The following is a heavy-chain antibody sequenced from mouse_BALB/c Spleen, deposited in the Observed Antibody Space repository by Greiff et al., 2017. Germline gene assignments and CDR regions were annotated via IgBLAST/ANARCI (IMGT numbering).Heavy chain of an antibody. CDR3: ARGGKYYYAMDY. V-gene: IGHV5-17*02. CDR1: GFTFSSFG. J-gene: IGHJ4*01. CDR2: ISSGSSTI. Sequence: EVKLMESGGGLVQPGGSRKLSCAASGFTFSSFGMHWVRQAPEKGLEWVAYISSGSSTIYYADTVKGRFTISRDNPKNTLFLQMTSLRSEDTAMYYCARGGKYYYAMDYWGQGTSVTVSS.